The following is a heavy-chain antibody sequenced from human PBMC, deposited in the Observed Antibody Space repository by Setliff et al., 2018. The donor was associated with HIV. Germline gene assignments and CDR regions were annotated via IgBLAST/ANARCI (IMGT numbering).Heavy chain of an antibody. J-gene: IGHJ4*02. CDR3: ARGGVYYYDSSGWSMDY. CDR2: IIPVFGTT. D-gene: IGHD3-22*01. V-gene: IGHV1-69*13. CDR1: GGTFSSYA. Sequence: SVKVSCKDSGGTFSSYAIRWVRQAPGQGLDWMGGIIPVFGTTNYAQKFQGRVTITADESTSTAYMELSSLRSEDTAVYYCARGGVYYYDSSGWSMDYWGQGTLVTVS.